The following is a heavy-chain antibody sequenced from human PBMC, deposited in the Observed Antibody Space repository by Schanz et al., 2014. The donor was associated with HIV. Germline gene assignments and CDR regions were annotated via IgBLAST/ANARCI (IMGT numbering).Heavy chain of an antibody. CDR2: LSGSGDRT. V-gene: IGHV3-23*04. CDR1: GFTFSSYS. J-gene: IGHJ4*02. D-gene: IGHD1-26*01. CDR3: AKAKGSYSATTFYFDF. Sequence: EVQLVESGGGLVKPGGSLRLSCAASGFTFSSYSMNWVRQAPGKGLEWLSTLSGSGDRTYYADSVKGRFTISRDNSKNTLSLHMNSLRVEDTAVYYCAKAKGSYSATTFYFDFWGQGTLVTVSS.